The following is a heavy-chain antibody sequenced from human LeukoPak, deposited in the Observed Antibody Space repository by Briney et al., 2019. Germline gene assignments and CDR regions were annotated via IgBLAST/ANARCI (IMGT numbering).Heavy chain of an antibody. Sequence: GASVKVSCKVYGYTLTELSMHWVRQAPGTGLEWMGGFDPEDGETIYAQKFQGRVTMTEDTSTDTAYMELSSLRSEDTAVYYCATAYTGDILELRAFDIWGQGTMVTVSS. D-gene: IGHD5-12*01. CDR2: FDPEDGET. CDR3: ATAYTGDILELRAFDI. J-gene: IGHJ3*02. CDR1: GYTLTELS. V-gene: IGHV1-24*01.